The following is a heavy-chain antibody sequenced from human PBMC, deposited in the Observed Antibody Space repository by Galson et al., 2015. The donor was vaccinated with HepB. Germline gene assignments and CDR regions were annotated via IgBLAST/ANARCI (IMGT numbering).Heavy chain of an antibody. CDR3: ASGGTDDWLSPISWFDP. V-gene: IGHV3-7*03. CDR2: IKQDGSEK. J-gene: IGHJ5*02. D-gene: IGHD3-9*01. Sequence: SLRLSCAASGFTFSSYWMSWVRQAPGKGLEWVANIKQDGSEKYYVDSVKGRFTISRDNAKNSLYLQMNSLRAEDTAVYYCASGGTDDWLSPISWFDPWGQGTLVTVSS. CDR1: GFTFSSYW.